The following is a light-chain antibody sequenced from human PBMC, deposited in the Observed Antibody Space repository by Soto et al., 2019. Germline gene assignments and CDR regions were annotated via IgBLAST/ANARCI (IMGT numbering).Light chain of an antibody. Sequence: DIVMTQSPLSQPVTLGQPASISCRSSQSLVYRNGDTYLNWFQQRPGQSPRRLIYKVSNRDSGVPERFSGRGSGTDFTLKISRVEAEDVGVYYCMQGTQWPYTFGQGTKLEIK. J-gene: IGKJ2*01. CDR2: KVS. CDR1: QSLVYRNGDTY. CDR3: MQGTQWPYT. V-gene: IGKV2-30*01.